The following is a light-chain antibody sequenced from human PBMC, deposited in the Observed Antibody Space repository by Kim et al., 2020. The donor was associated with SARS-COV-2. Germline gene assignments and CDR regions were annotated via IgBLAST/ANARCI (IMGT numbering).Light chain of an antibody. CDR1: NSGSKS. J-gene: IGLJ2*01. CDR3: QVWDSSTGI. V-gene: IGLV3-9*01. CDR2: SDT. Sequence: SLALGQTARITCGGNNSGSKSVQWYQQKPGQAPVLVIYSDTNRPSGIPERFSGSNSGNTATLSISRAQAGDEADYYCQVWDSSTGIFGGGTKVTVL.